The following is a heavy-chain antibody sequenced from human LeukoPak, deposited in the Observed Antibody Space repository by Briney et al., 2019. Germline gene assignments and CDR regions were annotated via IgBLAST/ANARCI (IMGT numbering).Heavy chain of an antibody. CDR1: GGPISRSTYY. CDR3: ARWEESDAFDI. CDR2: IYYSGST. V-gene: IGHV4-39*01. D-gene: IGHD1-26*01. J-gene: IGHJ3*02. Sequence: SETLSLPCTVSGGPISRSTYYWGWIRQPPGKGLEWIGSIYYSGSTNYNPSLKSRVTISVDTSKNQFSLKLSSGTAADTAVYYCARWEESDAFDIWGQGTMVTVSS.